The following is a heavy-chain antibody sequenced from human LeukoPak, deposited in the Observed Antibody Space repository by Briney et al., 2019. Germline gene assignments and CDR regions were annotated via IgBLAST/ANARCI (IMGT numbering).Heavy chain of an antibody. CDR2: INPNSGGT. CDR3: ARASSIAARPPGY. Sequence: GASVKVSCKASGYTFTGYFMHWVRQAPGQGLEWMGWINPNSGGTNYAQKFQGRVTMTRDTSISTAYMELSRLRSDDTAVYYCARASSIAARPPGYWGQGTLVTVSS. J-gene: IGHJ4*02. D-gene: IGHD6-6*01. CDR1: GYTFTGYF. V-gene: IGHV1-2*02.